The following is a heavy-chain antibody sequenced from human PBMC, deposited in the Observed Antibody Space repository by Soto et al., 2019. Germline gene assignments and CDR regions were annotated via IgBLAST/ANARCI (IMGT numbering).Heavy chain of an antibody. J-gene: IGHJ1*01. Sequence: QVQLVQSGAEVKKPGASVKVSCRASGYTFINFGISWVRQAPGQGLEWMGWISGNNGNRDYAQNYQGRVTMTTATAMITAYMELRSLRSDDTGVYYCARHNYDSSGYSQTFQHWGQGTLVTVSS. D-gene: IGHD3-22*01. CDR2: ISGNNGNR. V-gene: IGHV1-18*01. CDR1: GYTFINFG. CDR3: ARHNYDSSGYSQTFQH.